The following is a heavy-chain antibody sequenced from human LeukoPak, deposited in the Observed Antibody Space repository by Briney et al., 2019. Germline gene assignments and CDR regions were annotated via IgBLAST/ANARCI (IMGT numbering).Heavy chain of an antibody. CDR1: GFTFSSYA. CDR3: ARFAAGGSYYYYMDV. CDR2: IGTSSTTI. D-gene: IGHD6-25*01. Sequence: GRSLRLSCAASGFTFSSYAMNWVRQPPGKGLEWVSNIGTSSTTIYYADSVKGRFTISRDNAKNSPYLQMNSLRADDTAVYYCARFAAGGSYYYYMDVWGKGTTVTVSS. J-gene: IGHJ6*03. V-gene: IGHV3-48*01.